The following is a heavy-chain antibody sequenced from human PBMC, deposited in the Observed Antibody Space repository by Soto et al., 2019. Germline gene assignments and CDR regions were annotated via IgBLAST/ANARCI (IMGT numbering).Heavy chain of an antibody. D-gene: IGHD3-3*01. CDR2: MNPNSGNT. J-gene: IGHJ6*02. Sequence: EASVKVSCKASGYTFTSYDINWVRQATGQGREWMGWMNPNSGNTGYAQKFQGRVTMTRNTSISTAYMELSSQRSEDTAVYYCARSHREYYDFWCGYSPYVEGYYYYGMDVWGQGTTVTVSS. CDR1: GYTFTSYD. CDR3: ARSHREYYDFWCGYSPYVEGYYYYGMDV. V-gene: IGHV1-8*01.